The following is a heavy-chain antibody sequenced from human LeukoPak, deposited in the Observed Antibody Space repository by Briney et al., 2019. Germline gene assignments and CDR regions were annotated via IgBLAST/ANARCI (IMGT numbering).Heavy chain of an antibody. CDR1: SGSISNYYYY. J-gene: IGHJ4*02. CDR3: ARGLASGYPPVPFDS. CDR2: ISYSGNT. V-gene: IGHV4-39*07. D-gene: IGHD3-3*01. Sequence: SETLSLTCTVSSGSISNYYYYWGWIRQPPGKGLEWIGSISYSGNTYYNPSLKSRVTISIDTSKNQFSLKVTSMTAADTAVYFCARGLASGYPPVPFDSWGQGTLVIVSS.